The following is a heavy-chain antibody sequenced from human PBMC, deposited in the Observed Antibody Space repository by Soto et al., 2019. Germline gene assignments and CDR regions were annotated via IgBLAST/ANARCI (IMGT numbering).Heavy chain of an antibody. CDR2: IYYTGST. J-gene: IGHJ4*02. Sequence: QVQLQESGPGLVKPSETLSLTCTVSGGSVSSGSYFWSWVRQPPGKGLEWIAYIYYTGSTNHNPALKSRVTISLDTSRNQFSLKLSSVTAADTAVYYCARGRPGGSYHHDYWGQGTLVTVSS. CDR3: ARGRPGGSYHHDY. D-gene: IGHD3-16*02. V-gene: IGHV4-61*01. CDR1: GGSVSSGSYF.